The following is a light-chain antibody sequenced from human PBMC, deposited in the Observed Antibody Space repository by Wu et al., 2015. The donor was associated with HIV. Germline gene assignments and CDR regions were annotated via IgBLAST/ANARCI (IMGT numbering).Light chain of an antibody. CDR1: QSVSSN. V-gene: IGKV3-15*01. J-gene: IGKJ4*01. Sequence: EIVMTQSPATLSVSPGERATLSCRASQSVSSNLAWYQQKPGQAPRLLIYGASTRATGIPARFSGSGSGTEFTLTISSLQSEDFAVYYCQQYNYWPTFGGGTKV. CDR2: GAS. CDR3: QQYNYWPT.